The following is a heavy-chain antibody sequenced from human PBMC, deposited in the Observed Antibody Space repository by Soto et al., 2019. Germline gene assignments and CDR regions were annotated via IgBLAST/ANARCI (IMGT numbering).Heavy chain of an antibody. J-gene: IGHJ6*02. CDR1: GGTFSSYA. CDR3: ARDRYRDSSGYYRSYYYYGMDV. Sequence: QVQLVQSGAEVKKPGSSVKVSCKASGGTFSSYAISWVRQAPGQGLEWMGGIIPIFGTANYAQKFQGRVTIPADKSTSTAYMERSSLRSEDTAVYYCARDRYRDSSGYYRSYYYYGMDVWGQGTTVTVSS. CDR2: IIPIFGTA. D-gene: IGHD3-22*01. V-gene: IGHV1-69*06.